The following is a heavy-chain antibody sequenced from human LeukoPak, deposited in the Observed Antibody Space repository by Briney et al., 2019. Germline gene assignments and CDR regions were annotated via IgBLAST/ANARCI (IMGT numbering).Heavy chain of an antibody. CDR2: INTSGGST. V-gene: IGHV3-23*01. CDR3: AKNGDRGAYCSGGSCYPYFYYYMDV. CDR1: GFTFSSYG. J-gene: IGHJ6*03. Sequence: GGSLRLSCAASGFTFSSYGMSWVRQAPGKGLEWVSAINTSGGSTYYADPVKGRFTISRDNSKNTLYLQMNSLRAEDTAIYYCAKNGDRGAYCSGGSCYPYFYYYMDVWGKGTTVTISS. D-gene: IGHD2-15*01.